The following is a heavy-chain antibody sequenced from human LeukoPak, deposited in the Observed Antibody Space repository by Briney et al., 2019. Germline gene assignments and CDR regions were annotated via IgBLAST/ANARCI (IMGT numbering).Heavy chain of an antibody. CDR1: GYTFTSYG. J-gene: IGHJ5*02. CDR2: ISAYNGNT. CDR3: ARRYCSSTSCQKRSDWFDP. Sequence: GASVKVSCKASGYTFTSYGISWVRQAPGQGLEWMGWISAYNGNTNYAQKLQGRVTMTTDTSTSTAYMELRSLRSDDTAVYYCARRYCSSTSCQKRSDWFDPWGQGTLVTVSS. V-gene: IGHV1-18*01. D-gene: IGHD2-2*01.